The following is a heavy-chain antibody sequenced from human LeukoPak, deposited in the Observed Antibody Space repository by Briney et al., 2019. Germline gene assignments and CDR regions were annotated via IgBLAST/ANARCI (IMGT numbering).Heavy chain of an antibody. CDR3: ARQHSSSPRRNDY. CDR2: INHSGST. CDR1: GGSFSAYY. Sequence: PSETLSLTCGVYGGSFSAYYWSWIRQPPGKGLEWIGEINHSGSTNYNPSLKSRVTISVDTSKNQFSLKLSSVTAADTAVYYCARQHSSSPRRNDYWGQGTLVTVSS. J-gene: IGHJ4*02. V-gene: IGHV4-34*01. D-gene: IGHD6-13*01.